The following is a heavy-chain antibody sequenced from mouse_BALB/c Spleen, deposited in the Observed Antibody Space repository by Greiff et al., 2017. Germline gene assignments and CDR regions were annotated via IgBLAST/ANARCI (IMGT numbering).Heavy chain of an antibody. J-gene: IGHJ4*01. V-gene: IGHV1-54*01. CDR3: ARAYYYGSSYGYAMDY. Sequence: QVQLQQSGAELVRPGSSVKVSCKASGYAFTNYLIAWVKQRPGQGLEWIGVINPGSGGTNYNEKFKGKATLTADKSSSTAYMQLNSLTSDDSAVYFCARAYYYGSSYGYAMDYWGQGTSVTVSS. CDR2: INPGSGGT. CDR1: GYAFTNYL. D-gene: IGHD1-1*01.